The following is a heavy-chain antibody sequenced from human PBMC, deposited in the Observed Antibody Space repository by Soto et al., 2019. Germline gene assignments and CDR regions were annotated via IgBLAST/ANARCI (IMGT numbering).Heavy chain of an antibody. CDR2: IYPGDSDT. CDR1: GSSFTSYW. V-gene: IGHV5-51*01. J-gene: IGHJ5*02. Sequence: GESLKISCKGSGSSFTSYWIGWVRQMPGKGLEWMGIIYPGDSDTRCSPSFQGQVTISADKSISTAYLQWSSLKASDTAMYYCARLGXCSGGSCLGYNWFDPWGQGTLVTVSS. D-gene: IGHD2-15*01. CDR3: ARLGXCSGGSCLGYNWFDP.